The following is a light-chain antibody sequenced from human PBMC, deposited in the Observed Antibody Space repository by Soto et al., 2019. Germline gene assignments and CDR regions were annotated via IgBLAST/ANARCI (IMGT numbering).Light chain of an antibody. Sequence: QSALTQPASVSGSPGQSITISCTGTSSDIGGDKFVSWYQQHPGEAPKLMIYDVSHRPSGVSDRFSGSKSGNTASLTISGLQADDEGDYYCSSFTTKNARIFGGGTMVTVL. CDR3: SSFTTKNARI. V-gene: IGLV2-14*03. CDR1: SSDIGGDKF. J-gene: IGLJ2*01. CDR2: DVS.